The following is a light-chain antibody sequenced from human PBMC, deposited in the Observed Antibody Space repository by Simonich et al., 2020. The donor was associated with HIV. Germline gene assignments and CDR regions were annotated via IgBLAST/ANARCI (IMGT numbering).Light chain of an antibody. CDR2: VGTGGMVG. Sequence: QPVLTQPPSASASLGASVTLTCTLSSGYSNYKVDWYQQRPGKGPRFVMRVGTGGMVGAKGDGIPDRFPVLGAGLNRYLTIKNIQEEDESDYHCGADHGSGSNFLVVFGGGTKLTVL. V-gene: IGLV9-49*01. J-gene: IGLJ2*01. CDR1: SGYSNYK. CDR3: GADHGSGSNFLVV.